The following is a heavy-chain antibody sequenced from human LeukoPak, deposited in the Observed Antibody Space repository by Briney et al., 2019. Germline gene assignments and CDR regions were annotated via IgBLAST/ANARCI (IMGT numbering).Heavy chain of an antibody. CDR3: AKPGIAAAGELNFQH. J-gene: IGHJ1*01. V-gene: IGHV3-23*01. Sequence: GGSLRLSCAASGFTFSNHGMSWVRQASGKGLEWVSAVSDSGSDTYYADSVKGRFTVSRDNSKNTLYLQMNSLRAEDTAVYYCAKPGIAAAGELNFQHWGQGTLVTVSS. CDR2: VSDSGSDT. CDR1: GFTFSNHG. D-gene: IGHD6-13*01.